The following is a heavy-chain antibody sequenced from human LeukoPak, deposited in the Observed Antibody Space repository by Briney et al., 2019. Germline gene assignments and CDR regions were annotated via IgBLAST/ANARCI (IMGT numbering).Heavy chain of an antibody. CDR3: AAVIAAAGTPPPI. Sequence: SETLSLTCAVYGGSFSGYYWRWIRQPPRKGLEWIGEINHSGSTNYNPSLKSRVTISVDTSKNQFSLKLSSVSAADSAVYYCAAVIAAAGTPPPIWGQGTMVTVSS. D-gene: IGHD6-13*01. CDR1: GGSFSGYY. V-gene: IGHV4-34*01. CDR2: INHSGST. J-gene: IGHJ3*02.